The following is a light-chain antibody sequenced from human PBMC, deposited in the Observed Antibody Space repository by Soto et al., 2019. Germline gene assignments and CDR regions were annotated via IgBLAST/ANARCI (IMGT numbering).Light chain of an antibody. J-gene: IGKJ5*01. CDR1: QSFRGL. V-gene: IGKV3-11*01. Sequence: EVVLTQSPVTLSLSPLEIFTLSFRASQSFRGLLAWYQQKPGQAPRLLIYDAYNRATGIPPRFSGSGSGTDFTLTISSLEPEDSAVYYCQQRHMWPITFGQGTRLEIK. CDR2: DAY. CDR3: QQRHMWPIT.